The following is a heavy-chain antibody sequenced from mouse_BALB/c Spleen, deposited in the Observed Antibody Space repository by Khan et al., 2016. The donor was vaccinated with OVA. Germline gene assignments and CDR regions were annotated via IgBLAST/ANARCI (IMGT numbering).Heavy chain of an antibody. CDR1: GFSIKDYY. J-gene: IGHJ3*01. CDR2: IDPENGDT. V-gene: IGHV14-4*02. Sequence: VQLKQSGAELVRSGASVNLSCTASGFSIKDYYMHWVKQRPEQGLEWIGWIDPENGDTEYAPKFQGKATVTADTSSNTAYLQLSSLTSEDTAVFYCNGGDARFAYWGQGTLVTVSA. CDR3: NGGDARFAY. D-gene: IGHD3-3*01.